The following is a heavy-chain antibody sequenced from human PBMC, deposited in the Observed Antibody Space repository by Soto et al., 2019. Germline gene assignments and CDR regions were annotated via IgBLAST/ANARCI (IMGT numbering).Heavy chain of an antibody. CDR3: AHSLVVVAPRVPPYYYGMDV. Sequence: SGPTLVNPTQTLTLTCTFSGFSLSTSGVGVGWIRQPPGKALEWLALIYWNDDKRYSPSLKSRLTITKDTSKNQVILTMTNMDPVDTATYYCAHSLVVVAPRVPPYYYGMDVWGQGTTVTVSS. J-gene: IGHJ6*02. CDR2: IYWNDDK. CDR1: GFSLSTSGVG. D-gene: IGHD2-15*01. V-gene: IGHV2-5*01.